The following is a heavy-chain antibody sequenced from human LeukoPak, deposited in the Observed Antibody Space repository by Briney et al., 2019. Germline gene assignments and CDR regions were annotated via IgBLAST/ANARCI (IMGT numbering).Heavy chain of an antibody. D-gene: IGHD4-17*01. CDR2: IRSKANSYAT. V-gene: IGHV3-73*01. CDR3: TRPGGGDYESDL. CDR1: GFTFSGAD. Sequence: GGSLTLFCAASGFTFSGADMLWARQASGKGLEWVGRIRSKANSYATAYAASVKGRFTISRDDSQNTAYLQMNSLKTEDTAVYYCTRPGGGDYESDLWGQGTLVTVSS. J-gene: IGHJ4*02.